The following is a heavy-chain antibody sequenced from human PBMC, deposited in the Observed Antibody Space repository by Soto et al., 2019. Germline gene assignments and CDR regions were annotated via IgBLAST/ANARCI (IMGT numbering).Heavy chain of an antibody. D-gene: IGHD3-16*01. CDR2: ISGSGGST. Sequence: PGGSLRLSCAACGFTFSSYAMSWVRQAPGKGLEWVSAISGSGGSTYYADSVKGRFTISRDNSKNTLYLQMNKLRSEDTAVYYRAKDLGGVAQTLYYWGQGTLVTVSS. V-gene: IGHV3-23*01. CDR3: AKDLGGVAQTLYY. CDR1: GFTFSSYA. J-gene: IGHJ4*02.